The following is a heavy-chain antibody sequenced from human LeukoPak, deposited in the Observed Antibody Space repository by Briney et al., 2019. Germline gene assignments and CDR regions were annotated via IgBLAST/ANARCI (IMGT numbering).Heavy chain of an antibody. V-gene: IGHV3-23*01. CDR1: GFTFSSYA. D-gene: IGHD3-22*01. J-gene: IGHJ4*02. CDR2: ISGNGGST. Sequence: GGSLRLSCAASGFTFSSYAMSWVRQAPGKGLEWVSAISGNGGSTYYADSVKGRFTISRDNSKNTLYLQMNSLRAEDTAVYYCAKDATMIVVGTPFDYWGQGTLVTVSS. CDR3: AKDATMIVVGTPFDY.